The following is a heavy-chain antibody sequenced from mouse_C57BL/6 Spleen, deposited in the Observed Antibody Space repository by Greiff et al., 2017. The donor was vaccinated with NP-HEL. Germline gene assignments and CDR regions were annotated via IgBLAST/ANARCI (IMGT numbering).Heavy chain of an antibody. Sequence: QVQLQQPGAELVKPGASVKLSCKASGYTFTSYWMHWVKQRPGQGLEWIGMIHPNSGGTNYNEQFKSKATLTVDKSSSTAYMQLSSLTSEDSAVYYCARMDTSFAYWGQGTLVTVSA. CDR2: IHPNSGGT. J-gene: IGHJ3*01. CDR3: ARMDTSFAY. D-gene: IGHD3-3*01. V-gene: IGHV1-64*01. CDR1: GYTFTSYW.